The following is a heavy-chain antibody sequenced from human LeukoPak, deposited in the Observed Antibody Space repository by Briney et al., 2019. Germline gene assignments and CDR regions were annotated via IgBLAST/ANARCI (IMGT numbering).Heavy chain of an antibody. V-gene: IGHV3-53*01. CDR2: IYIDGST. D-gene: IGHD7-27*01. Sequence: GGSLRLSCAASGFTVSSNYMSWVRQAPGKGLEWVSVIYIDGSTYYADSVKGRFTISRDNSKNTLYLQMNSLRAEDTAVYYCARDPNWAHDAFDIWGQGTMVTVSS. J-gene: IGHJ3*02. CDR3: ARDPNWAHDAFDI. CDR1: GFTVSSNY.